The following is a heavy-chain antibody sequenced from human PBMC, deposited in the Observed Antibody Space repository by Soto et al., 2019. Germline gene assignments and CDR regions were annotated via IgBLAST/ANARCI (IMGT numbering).Heavy chain of an antibody. CDR3: ARGDSRWVFFPP. J-gene: IGHJ1*01. Sequence: QVQLVQSGAEVKKPGSSVKVSCKASGGTFSSYAISWVRQAPGQGLEWMGGIIPIFGTANYAQKFQGRVTITAAESTSTAYMALSSLRTEDTAVYYCARGDSRWVFFPPWGQGALITLSP. D-gene: IGHD6-13*01. V-gene: IGHV1-69*12. CDR1: GGTFSSYA. CDR2: IIPIFGTA.